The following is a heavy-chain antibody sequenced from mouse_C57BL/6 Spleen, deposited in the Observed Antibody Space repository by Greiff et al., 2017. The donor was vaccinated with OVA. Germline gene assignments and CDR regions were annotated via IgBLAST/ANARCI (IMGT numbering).Heavy chain of an antibody. CDR2: IHPNSGST. Sequence: QVQLQQPGAELVKPGASVKLSCKASGYTFTSYWMHWVKQRPGQGLEWIGMIHPNSGSTNYNEKFKTRATLTVEKSSITAYMQVSSLTSEDSAVYYCAREGYYGSSSDYWGQGTTLTVSS. CDR3: AREGYYGSSSDY. V-gene: IGHV1-64*01. D-gene: IGHD1-1*01. CDR1: GYTFTSYW. J-gene: IGHJ2*01.